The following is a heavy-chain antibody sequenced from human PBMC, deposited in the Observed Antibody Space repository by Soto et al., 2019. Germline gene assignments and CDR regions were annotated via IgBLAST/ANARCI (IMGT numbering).Heavy chain of an antibody. CDR1: GGSISSGGYY. D-gene: IGHD3-10*01. CDR3: ARDITTMGYYYGMDV. V-gene: IGHV4-31*03. J-gene: IGHJ6*02. Sequence: QVQLQESGPGPVKPSQTLSLTCTVSGGSISSGGYYWSWIRQHPGKGLEWIGYIYYSGSTYYNPSLKSRVTISVDTSKNQFSLKLSSVTAADTAVYYCARDITTMGYYYGMDVWGQGTTVTVSS. CDR2: IYYSGST.